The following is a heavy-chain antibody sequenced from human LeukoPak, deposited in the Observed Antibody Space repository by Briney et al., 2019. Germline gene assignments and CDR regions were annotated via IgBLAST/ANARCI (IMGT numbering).Heavy chain of an antibody. Sequence: VESLKISCKGSGYSFTTYWVAWVRQMPGKGLEWMGIIYPGDSDTRYSPSFQGQVTISADKSISTAYLQWSSLKASDTAVYYCARRNAGYSSSWDYYGMDVWGQGTTVTVSS. V-gene: IGHV5-51*01. J-gene: IGHJ6*02. CDR2: IYPGDSDT. CDR3: ARRNAGYSSSWDYYGMDV. D-gene: IGHD6-13*01. CDR1: GYSFTTYW.